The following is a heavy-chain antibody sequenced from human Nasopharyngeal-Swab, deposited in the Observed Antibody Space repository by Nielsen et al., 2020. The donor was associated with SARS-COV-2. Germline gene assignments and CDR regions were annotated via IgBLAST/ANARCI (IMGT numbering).Heavy chain of an antibody. CDR3: ARVTVTNYYYYMDV. CDR2: INHSGST. V-gene: IGHV4-34*01. J-gene: IGHJ6*03. Sequence: SETLSLTCAVYGGSFSGYYWSWIRQPPGKGLEWIGEINHSGSTNYNPSLKSRVTISVDTSKNQFSLKLRSVTAADTAVYYCARVTVTNYYYYMDVWGKGTTVTVSS. CDR1: GGSFSGYY. D-gene: IGHD4-11*01.